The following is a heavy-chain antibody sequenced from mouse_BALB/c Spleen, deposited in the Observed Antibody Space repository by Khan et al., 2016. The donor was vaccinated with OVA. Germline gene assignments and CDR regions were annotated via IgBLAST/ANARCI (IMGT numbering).Heavy chain of an antibody. CDR2: IIPSNDYT. D-gene: IGHD2-14*01. J-gene: IGHJ3*01. CDR3: VREGAYYRSDGGFAY. V-gene: IGHV1-4*01. Sequence: QVRLQQSGAELARPGASVKMSCKASGYTFTTYTIHWVKQRPGQGLEWIGYIIPSNDYTNYNQKFKDRATLTADKSSSTAYMQLSSLTSEDSAVYYGVREGAYYRSDGGFAYWGQGTLVTVSA. CDR1: GYTFTTYT.